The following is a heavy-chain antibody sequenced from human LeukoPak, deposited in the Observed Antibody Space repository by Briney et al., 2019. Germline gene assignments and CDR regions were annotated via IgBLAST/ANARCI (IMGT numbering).Heavy chain of an antibody. CDR3: ARNPLTTIFGVVIVDAFDI. J-gene: IGHJ3*02. CDR1: GGSISSYY. Sequence: PSETLSLTCTVSGGSISSYYWSWIRQPPGKGLEWIGYIYYSGSTNYNPSLKSRVTISVDTSKNQFSLKLSSVTAADTAVYYCARNPLTTIFGVVIVDAFDIWGQGTMVTVSS. V-gene: IGHV4-59*08. CDR2: IYYSGST. D-gene: IGHD3-3*01.